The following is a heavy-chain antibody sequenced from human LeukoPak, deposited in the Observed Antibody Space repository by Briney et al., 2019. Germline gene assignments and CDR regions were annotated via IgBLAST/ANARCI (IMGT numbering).Heavy chain of an antibody. J-gene: IGHJ5*02. CDR2: IYYSGST. V-gene: IGHV4-39*01. D-gene: IGHD3-22*01. CDR3: ARHSLWGYYDSSGYQP. Sequence: PSETLSLTCTVFGGSISSSSYYWGWIRQPPGKGLEWIGSIYYSGSTYYNPSLKSRVTISVDTSKNQFSLKLSSVTAADTAVYYCARHSLWGYYDSSGYQPWGQGTLVTVSS. CDR1: GGSISSSSYY.